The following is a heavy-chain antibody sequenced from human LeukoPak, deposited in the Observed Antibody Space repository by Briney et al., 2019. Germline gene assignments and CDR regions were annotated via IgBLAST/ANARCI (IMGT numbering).Heavy chain of an antibody. Sequence: AVKVSCKASGGTFSSYANRWLRQAPGQGLEWMGRIIPILGIANYAHKFQGRVTITADKSTSTAYMELSSLRSEDTAVYYCAGAAAGIGIHLDYWGQGTLVTVSS. CDR2: IIPILGIA. J-gene: IGHJ4*02. CDR3: AGAAAGIGIHLDY. CDR1: GGTFSSYA. D-gene: IGHD6-13*01. V-gene: IGHV1-69*04.